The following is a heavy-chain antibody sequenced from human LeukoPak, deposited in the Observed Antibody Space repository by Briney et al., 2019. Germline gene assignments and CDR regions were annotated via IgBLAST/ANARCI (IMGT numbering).Heavy chain of an antibody. D-gene: IGHD1-26*01. CDR2: IRYDGSNK. J-gene: IGHJ4*02. CDR1: GFTFSSYG. Sequence: GGSLRLTCAASGFTFSSYGMHWVRQAPGKGLEWVAFIRYDGSNKYYADSVKGRFTISRDNSKNTLYLQMNSLRAEDTAVYYCAKDLEWERIRGSGVDYWGQGTLVTVSS. V-gene: IGHV3-30*02. CDR3: AKDLEWERIRGSGVDY.